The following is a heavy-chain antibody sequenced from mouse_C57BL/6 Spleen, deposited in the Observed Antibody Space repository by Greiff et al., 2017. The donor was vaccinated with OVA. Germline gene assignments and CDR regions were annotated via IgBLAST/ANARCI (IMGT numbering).Heavy chain of an antibody. V-gene: IGHV1-50*01. CDR2: IDPSDSYT. J-gene: IGHJ3*01. Sequence: QVQLQQSGAELVKPGASVKLSCKASGYTFTSYWMQWVKQRPGQGLEWIGEIDPSDSYTNYNQKFKGKATLTVDTSSSTAYMQLSSLTSEDSAVYYCARSITTVVAPAYWGQGTLVTVSA. D-gene: IGHD1-1*01. CDR3: ARSITTVVAPAY. CDR1: GYTFTSYW.